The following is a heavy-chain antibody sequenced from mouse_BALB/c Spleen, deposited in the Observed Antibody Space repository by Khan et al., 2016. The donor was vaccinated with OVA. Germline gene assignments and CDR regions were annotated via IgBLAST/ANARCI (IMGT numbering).Heavy chain of an antibody. CDR3: ARIYYIDFDY. CDR2: INPHIGET. V-gene: IGHV1-20*02. Sequence: EVQLQQPGPELVKPGASVKISCKASGYSFTGYFMNWVKQSHGKSLEWIGRINPHIGETFYNPKFKDKATLTADESSSTAHIELRSLASEDSAVYYCARIYYIDFDYWGQGTPLTVSS. CDR1: GYSFTGYF. D-gene: IGHD2-1*01. J-gene: IGHJ2*01.